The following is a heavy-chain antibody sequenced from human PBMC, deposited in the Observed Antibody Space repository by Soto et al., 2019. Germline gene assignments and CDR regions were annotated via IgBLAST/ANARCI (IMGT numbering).Heavy chain of an antibody. D-gene: IGHD6-13*01. CDR3: ARVAGYSSRWSPYCGMDV. J-gene: IGHJ6*02. CDR1: GGTFSSYA. CDR2: IIPIFGTA. V-gene: IGHV1-69*01. Sequence: QVQLVQSGAEVKKPGSSVKVSCKASGGTFSSYAISWVRQAPGQGLEWMGGIIPIFGTANYAQKFQGRVTITADDSTSTAYMELSSLRSEDTAVYYCARVAGYSSRWSPYCGMDVWGQGTTVTVSS.